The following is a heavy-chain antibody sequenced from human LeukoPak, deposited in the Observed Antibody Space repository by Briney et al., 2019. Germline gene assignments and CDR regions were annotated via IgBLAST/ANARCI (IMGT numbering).Heavy chain of an antibody. CDR2: IYSGGST. Sequence: GGSLRLSCAASGFTVSRCYISWVRQAPGKGLEWVSVIYSGGSTYYADSVKGRFTISRDNSKNTLYLQMNSLRAEDTAVYYCARGDSVVTAAYWGQGTLVTVSS. CDR3: ARGDSVVTAAY. J-gene: IGHJ4*02. D-gene: IGHD2-21*02. V-gene: IGHV3-53*01. CDR1: GFTVSRCY.